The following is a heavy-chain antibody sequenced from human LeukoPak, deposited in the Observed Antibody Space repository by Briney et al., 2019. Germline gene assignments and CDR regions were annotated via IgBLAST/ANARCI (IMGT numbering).Heavy chain of an antibody. CDR1: GGTFSSYA. D-gene: IGHD3-10*01. V-gene: IGHV1-69*04. CDR3: ARRRNGSGYAFDI. CDR2: IIPILGIA. Sequence: GASVKVSCKASGGTFSSYAISWVRQAPGQGLEWMGRIIPILGIANYAQKFQGRVTITADKSTSTAYVELSSLRSEDTAVYYCARRRNGSGYAFDIWGQGTMVTVSS. J-gene: IGHJ3*02.